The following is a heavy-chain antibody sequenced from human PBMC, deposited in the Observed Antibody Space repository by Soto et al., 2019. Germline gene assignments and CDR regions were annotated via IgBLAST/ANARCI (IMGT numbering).Heavy chain of an antibody. J-gene: IGHJ4*02. V-gene: IGHV4-4*02. CDR2: IYRTGIT. D-gene: IGHD5-12*01. Sequence: SETLSLTCAVSGGSFTSNNWWTWVRQPPVQGLEWIGEIYRTGITNYNPSLKSRVTISLDKSENQFSRKVTSLTAADTAVYYCASRDPGNSVDYWGQGTLVTVSS. CDR1: GGSFTSNNW. CDR3: ASRDPGNSVDY.